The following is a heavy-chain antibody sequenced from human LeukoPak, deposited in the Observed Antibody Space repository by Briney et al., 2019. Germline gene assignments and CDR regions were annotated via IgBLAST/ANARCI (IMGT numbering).Heavy chain of an antibody. CDR2: IRQDGDTK. D-gene: IGHD6-13*01. Sequence: GGSLRLSCAASGFTFSDYYMSWIRQAPGKGLEWVANIRQDGDTKYYVDSVKGRFTISRDNAMNSLYLQMNSLRAEDTAIYYCARSLPYGTTWYGRSDFWGQGTLVTVSS. CDR3: ARSLPYGTTWYGRSDF. J-gene: IGHJ4*02. V-gene: IGHV3-7*03. CDR1: GFTFSDYY.